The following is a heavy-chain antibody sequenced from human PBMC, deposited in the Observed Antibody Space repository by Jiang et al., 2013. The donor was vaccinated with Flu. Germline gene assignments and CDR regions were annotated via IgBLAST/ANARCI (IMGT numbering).Heavy chain of an antibody. CDR1: GGSIISSFHY. CDR3: ARLARDLEVDASDWGYYYYYHMDV. J-gene: IGHJ6*03. CDR2: LYYSGTT. D-gene: IGHD2-15*01. Sequence: LLKPSETLSLTCTVSGGSIISSFHYWGWIRQPPGKGLEWLGSLYYSGTTYYNKSLKSRVTTSVDTSRNQFSLKLGSVTAADTAIYYCARLARDLEVDASDWGYYYYYHMDVWAKGPRPPSP. V-gene: IGHV4-39*07.